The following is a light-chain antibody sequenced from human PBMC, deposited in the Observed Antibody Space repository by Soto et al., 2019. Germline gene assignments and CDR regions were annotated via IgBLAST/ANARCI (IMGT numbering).Light chain of an antibody. Sequence: SVLTQSRDTLSLSPGESATLSCRASQSISSNLLAWYQQKPGQAPRLLIHGASARASGIPDRFSGSGSGTEFTLTISRLEPEDYVVYYCQQYGSSPPRYTFGQGTKVDIK. J-gene: IGKJ2*01. CDR3: QQYGSSPPRYT. CDR1: QSISSNL. V-gene: IGKV3-20*01. CDR2: GAS.